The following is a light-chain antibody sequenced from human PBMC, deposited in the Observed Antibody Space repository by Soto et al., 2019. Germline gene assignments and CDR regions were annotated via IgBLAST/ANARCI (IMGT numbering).Light chain of an antibody. CDR1: QSISSY. V-gene: IGKV1-39*01. J-gene: IGKJ5*01. CDR3: QQSYGTPIT. CDR2: AAS. Sequence: DIQMTQSPSSLSASVGDRVTITCRASQSISSYLNWYQQKPGKAPTLLIYAASSLQSGVPSRFSGSGSGTDFTLTISSLQPEDFATYYCQQSYGTPITFGQGTRLEIK.